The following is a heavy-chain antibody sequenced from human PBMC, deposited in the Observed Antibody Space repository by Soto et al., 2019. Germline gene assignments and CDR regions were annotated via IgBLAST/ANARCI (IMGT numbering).Heavy chain of an antibody. D-gene: IGHD1-1*01. Sequence: GASVKVSCKASGYTFTSYGISWVRQAPGQGLEWMGWISAYNGNTNYAQKLQGRVTMTTDTSTSTAYMELRSLRSDDTAVYYCARGPDWKMWTVPFDYWGQGTLVTVSS. CDR2: ISAYNGNT. V-gene: IGHV1-18*01. CDR3: ARGPDWKMWTVPFDY. J-gene: IGHJ4*02. CDR1: GYTFTSYG.